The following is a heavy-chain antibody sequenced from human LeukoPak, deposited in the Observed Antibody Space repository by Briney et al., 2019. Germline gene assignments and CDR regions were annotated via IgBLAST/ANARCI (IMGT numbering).Heavy chain of an antibody. D-gene: IGHD6-19*01. CDR1: GYTFSGHY. V-gene: IGHV1-2*02. CDR3: ARAAIAVAGDYHYHYMDV. J-gene: IGHJ6*03. CDR2: ISPTGADT. Sequence: ASVKASCKASGYTFSGHYMHWVRQAPGHGLEWMGWISPTGADTDYAQRFQGRVTTTRDTSNSTAYMELRRLRSDDTAVYYCARAAIAVAGDYHYHYMDVWGKGTTVTVSS.